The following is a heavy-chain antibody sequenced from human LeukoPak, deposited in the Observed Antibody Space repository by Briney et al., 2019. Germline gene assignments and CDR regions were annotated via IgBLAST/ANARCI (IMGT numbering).Heavy chain of an antibody. CDR2: IKSKTTGGTT. D-gene: IGHD6-13*01. V-gene: IGHV3-15*01. Sequence: GSPRLSCAASGFTFSNAWMSWVRQAPGKGLEWVGRIKSKTTGGTTDYAAPVQGSFTISGDDSKKKLYLKMHSLKTEDTAVYYCTTALNPTSSWYLPRFDQWGQGTLVSVSS. J-gene: IGHJ4*02. CDR3: TTALNPTSSWYLPRFDQ. CDR1: GFTFSNAW.